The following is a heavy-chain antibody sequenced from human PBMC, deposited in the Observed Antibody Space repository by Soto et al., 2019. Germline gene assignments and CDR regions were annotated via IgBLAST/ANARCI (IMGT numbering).Heavy chain of an antibody. J-gene: IGHJ4*02. CDR2: ISYDGSNK. D-gene: IGHD1-26*01. CDR3: AKDVYSGSYYLDY. CDR1: GFTFSNYG. Sequence: QVQLVESGGGVVQPGRSLRLSCAASGFTFSNYGMHWVRQAPGKGLEWVAFISYDGSNKYYADSVKGRFTISRDNSKNTRSLQMNSLRAEDTAVYYCAKDVYSGSYYLDYWGQGALVTVAS. V-gene: IGHV3-30*18.